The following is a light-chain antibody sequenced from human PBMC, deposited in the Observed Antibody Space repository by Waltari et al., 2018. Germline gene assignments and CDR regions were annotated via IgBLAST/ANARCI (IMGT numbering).Light chain of an antibody. J-gene: IGKJ3*01. CDR2: GGS. V-gene: IGKV2-40*01. CDR3: VQAIAFPFT. Sequence: DIVMTQTTLSLPITPGEPASISCRSSQSLLHSNGNTYLHWYLQKTGQSPQLLIYGGSNRASGVPDRFSGSGSGTDFTLKISKVEDEDVGVYYCVQAIAFPFTFGPGTKLDIK. CDR1: QSLLHSNGNTY.